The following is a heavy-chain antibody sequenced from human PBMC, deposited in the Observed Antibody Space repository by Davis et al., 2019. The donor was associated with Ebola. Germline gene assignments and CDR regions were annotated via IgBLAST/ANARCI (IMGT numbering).Heavy chain of an antibody. D-gene: IGHD2-8*01. Sequence: GESLKISCAASGFTFSDYYMSWIRQAPGKGLEWVSYISSSSSYTNYADSVKGRFTISRDNAKNSLYLQMNSLGAEDTAVYYCARAIEGPKDIVLMVYARVGMDVWGQGTTVTVSS. CDR2: ISSSSSYT. J-gene: IGHJ6*02. CDR3: ARAIEGPKDIVLMVYARVGMDV. CDR1: GFTFSDYY. V-gene: IGHV3-11*06.